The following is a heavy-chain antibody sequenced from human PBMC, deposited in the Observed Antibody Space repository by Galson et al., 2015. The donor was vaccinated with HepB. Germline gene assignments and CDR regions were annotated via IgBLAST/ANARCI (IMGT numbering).Heavy chain of an antibody. J-gene: IGHJ4*02. V-gene: IGHV3-30*03. CDR1: GFIFNTYG. Sequence: SLRLSCAASGFIFNTYGMHWVRQAPGKGLEWVAVISFDGSNGNYGDSVKGRFSISRENSMNTLYLQMSSLRAEDTAVYYCVREDYSSSSMDFDLWGQGTLVIVSS. CDR2: ISFDGSNG. D-gene: IGHD6-6*01. CDR3: VREDYSSSSMDFDL.